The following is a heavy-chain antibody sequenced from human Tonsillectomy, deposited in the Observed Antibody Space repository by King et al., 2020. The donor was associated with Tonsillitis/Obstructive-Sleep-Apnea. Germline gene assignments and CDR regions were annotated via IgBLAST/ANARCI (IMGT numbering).Heavy chain of an antibody. CDR1: GFTFDDYA. D-gene: IGHD1-1*01. CDR3: ARRGRTGGAFDI. V-gene: IGHV3-9*01. Sequence: VQLVESGGGLVQPGRSLRLSCAASGFTFDDYAMHWVRQAPGKGLEWVSGISWNSGSIGYADSVKGRFTISRDNAKNSLYLQMNSLRAEDTALYYCARRGRTGGAFDIWGQGTMVTVSS. CDR2: ISWNSGSI. J-gene: IGHJ3*02.